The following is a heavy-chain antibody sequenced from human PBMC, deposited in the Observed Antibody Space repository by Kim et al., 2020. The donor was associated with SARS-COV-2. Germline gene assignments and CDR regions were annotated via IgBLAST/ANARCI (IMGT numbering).Heavy chain of an antibody. CDR1: GGSISSGGYY. V-gene: IGHV4-31*03. D-gene: IGHD2-2*01. CDR2: IYYSGST. J-gene: IGHJ6*02. CDR3: ARDPLQYPVPLGYYYYYGMDV. Sequence: SETLSLTCTVSGGSISSGGYYWSWIRQHPGKGLEWIGYIYYSGSTNYNLSLKSRVTISADTSKNLFSLKLSSVTAADTAVYYCARDPLQYPVPLGYYYYYGMDVGGQGTTVTVSS.